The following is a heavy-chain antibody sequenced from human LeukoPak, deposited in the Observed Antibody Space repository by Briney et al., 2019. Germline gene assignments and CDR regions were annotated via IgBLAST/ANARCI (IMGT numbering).Heavy chain of an antibody. D-gene: IGHD6-13*01. CDR2: INHSGST. V-gene: IGHV4-34*01. J-gene: IGHJ4*02. Sequence: SETLSLTCAVYGGSFSGYYWSWIRRPPGKGLEWIGEINHSGSTNYNPSLKSRVTISVDTSKNQLSLKLSSVTAADTAVYYCARIPSGIAAAGTSAKRDYWGQGTLVTVSS. CDR3: ARIPSGIAAAGTSAKRDY. CDR1: GGSFSGYY.